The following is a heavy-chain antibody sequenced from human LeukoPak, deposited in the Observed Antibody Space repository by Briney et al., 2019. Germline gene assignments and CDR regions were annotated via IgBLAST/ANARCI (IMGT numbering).Heavy chain of an antibody. D-gene: IGHD5-18*01. J-gene: IGHJ4*02. CDR2: INHSGST. CDR3: ASRVNTAMVTTPFDY. CDR1: GGSFSGYY. Sequence: KPSETLSLTCAVYGGSFSGYYWSWIRQPPGKGLEWIGEINHSGSTNYNPSLKSRVTISVDTSKNQFSLKLSSVTAADTAVYYCASRVNTAMVTTPFDYWGQGTLVTVSS. V-gene: IGHV4-34*01.